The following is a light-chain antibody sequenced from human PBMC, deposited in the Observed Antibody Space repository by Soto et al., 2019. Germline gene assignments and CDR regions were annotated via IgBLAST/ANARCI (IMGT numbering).Light chain of an antibody. V-gene: IGKV1-5*01. CDR2: DAS. Sequence: DIQMTQSPSTLSASVGDRVTITCRASQSISSWLAWYQQKRGKAPKLLIYDASSLESGFPSRFSGSGSGTEFTLTISSLQPDDFATYYCQQYNSYSGTFGQGTKVEIK. J-gene: IGKJ1*01. CDR3: QQYNSYSGT. CDR1: QSISSW.